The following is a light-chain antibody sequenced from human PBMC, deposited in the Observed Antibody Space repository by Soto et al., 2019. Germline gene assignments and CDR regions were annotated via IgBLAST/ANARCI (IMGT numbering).Light chain of an antibody. CDR1: QSVSSN. J-gene: IGKJ1*01. V-gene: IGKV3-15*01. Sequence: EIVMTQSPATLSVSPGERATLSCRASQSVSSNLAWYQQKPGQAPRLLIYGASTRATGIPARFSGSGSGTEFTLTISSLLSEDFAVYYCQQYNNWPPVWTFGQGTKVDIK. CDR2: GAS. CDR3: QQYNNWPPVWT.